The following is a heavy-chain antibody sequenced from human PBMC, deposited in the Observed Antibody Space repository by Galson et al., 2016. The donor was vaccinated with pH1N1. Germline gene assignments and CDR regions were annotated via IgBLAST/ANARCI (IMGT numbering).Heavy chain of an antibody. CDR1: GFTFSTFA. CDR2: VIWNGGSP. V-gene: IGHV3-20*04. D-gene: IGHD3-10*01. CDR3: VRKNYGDAFDI. J-gene: IGHJ3*02. Sequence: SLRLSCAASGFTFSTFAMTWVRQAPGKGLEWVSGVIWNGGSPGYADSVKGRFTISRDNAKKSLYLQLNSLRAEDTAVYYCVRKNYGDAFDIWGRGTMVTVSS.